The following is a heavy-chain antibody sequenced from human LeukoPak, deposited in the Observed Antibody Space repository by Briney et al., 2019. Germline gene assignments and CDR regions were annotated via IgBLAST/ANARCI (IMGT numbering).Heavy chain of an antibody. V-gene: IGHV1-8*03. J-gene: IGHJ4*02. Sequence: GASVKVSCKASGYTFTSYDINWVRQATGQGLEWMGWMNPNSGNTGYAQKFQGRVTITRNTSISTAYMELSSLRPEDTAVYYCARVSRYCGSTSCSYYFDYWGQGTLVTVSS. D-gene: IGHD2-2*01. CDR3: ARVSRYCGSTSCSYYFDY. CDR2: MNPNSGNT. CDR1: GYTFTSYD.